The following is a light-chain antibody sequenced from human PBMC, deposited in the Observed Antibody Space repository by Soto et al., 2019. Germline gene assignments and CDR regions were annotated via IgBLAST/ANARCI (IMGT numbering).Light chain of an antibody. J-gene: IGKJ2*01. CDR3: QQCNSYLPMYT. Sequence: AIQLTQSPSSLSASVGDRVTITCRASQGISSALAWYQQKPGKAPKLLIYDASSLESGVPSRFSGSGSGTDFTLTISSLQPEDFATYYCQQCNSYLPMYTFGQGTKLEIK. CDR1: QGISSA. CDR2: DAS. V-gene: IGKV1-13*02.